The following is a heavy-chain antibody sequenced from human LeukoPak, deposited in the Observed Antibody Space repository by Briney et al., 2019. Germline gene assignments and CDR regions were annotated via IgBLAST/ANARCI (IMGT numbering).Heavy chain of an antibody. Sequence: PGGSLRLSCAASGFTFSSYSMNWVRQAPGKGLEWVSSISSSSSYIYYADSVKGRFTISRDNAKNSLYLQTNSLRAEDTAVYYCARGFLERGNWFDPWGQGTLVTVSS. D-gene: IGHD3-3*01. CDR1: GFTFSSYS. V-gene: IGHV3-21*01. J-gene: IGHJ5*02. CDR2: ISSSSSYI. CDR3: ARGFLERGNWFDP.